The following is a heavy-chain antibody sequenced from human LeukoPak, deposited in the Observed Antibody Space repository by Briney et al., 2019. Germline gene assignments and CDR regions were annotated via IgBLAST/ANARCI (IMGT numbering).Heavy chain of an antibody. CDR2: INPSDDST. Sequence: ASVKVSCKASGYTFNSSYMHWVRQAPGQGLEWMGIINPSDDSTRYAQKFQGRVTMTKDTSTNTVYMHLSSLSSDDTAVYYCARTYSGSSGVFEYWGQGTLVTVSS. J-gene: IGHJ4*02. CDR1: GYTFNSSY. CDR3: ARTYSGSSGVFEY. D-gene: IGHD3-10*01. V-gene: IGHV1-46*02.